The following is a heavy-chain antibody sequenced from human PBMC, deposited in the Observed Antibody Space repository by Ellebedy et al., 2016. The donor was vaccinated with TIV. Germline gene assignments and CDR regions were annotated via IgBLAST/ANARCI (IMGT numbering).Heavy chain of an antibody. J-gene: IGHJ4*02. CDR2: ISGSGGST. D-gene: IGHD3-10*01. V-gene: IGHV3-23*01. Sequence: GESLKISCAASGFTFRSYAMSWVRQAPGKGLEWVSAISGSGGSTYYADSVKGRFTISRDNSKNTLYLQMNSLRAEDTAVYYCARDYYGSGSYSSDWGQGTLVTVSS. CDR3: ARDYYGSGSYSSD. CDR1: GFTFRSYA.